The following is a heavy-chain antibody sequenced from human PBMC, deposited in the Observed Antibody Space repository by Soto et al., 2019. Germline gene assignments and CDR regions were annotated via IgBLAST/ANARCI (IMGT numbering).Heavy chain of an antibody. CDR1: GFTFSSYA. CDR3: AKDREYSGSYSPAEYFQH. V-gene: IGHV3-23*01. D-gene: IGHD1-26*01. CDR2: ISGSGGST. J-gene: IGHJ1*01. Sequence: GGSLRLSCAASGFTFSSYAMSWVRQAPGKGLEWVSAISGSGGSTYYADSVKGRFTISRDNSKNTLYLQMNSLRAEDTAVYYCAKDREYSGSYSPAEYFQHWGQGTLVTVSS.